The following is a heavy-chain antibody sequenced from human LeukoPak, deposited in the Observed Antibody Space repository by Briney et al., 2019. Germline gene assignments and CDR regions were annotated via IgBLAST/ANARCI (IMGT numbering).Heavy chain of an antibody. CDR2: IYYSGST. CDR1: GGPIRSYY. Sequence: SETLSLTCTVSGGPIRSYYWSWIRQPPGKGLEWIGYIYYSGSTNYNPSLESRVTISVDTSKNQFSLKLSSVTAADTAVYYCARGPLYYFDYWGQGTLVTVSS. J-gene: IGHJ4*02. CDR3: ARGPLYYFDY. V-gene: IGHV4-59*01.